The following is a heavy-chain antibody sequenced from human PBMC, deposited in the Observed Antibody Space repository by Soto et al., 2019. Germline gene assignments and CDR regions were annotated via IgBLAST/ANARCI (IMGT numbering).Heavy chain of an antibody. J-gene: IGHJ4*02. CDR1: GFTFSNYA. CDR2: ISGGGGDT. CDR3: VKGSRITLVRRVSDY. Sequence: GGPLRLSRSASGFTFSNYAMTWVRQAPGKGLEWVSAISGGGGDTYYADSVKGRFTISRDNSKNTLYLRMNSLRAEDTAAYYCVKGSRITLVRRVSDYWGQGTLVTVSS. D-gene: IGHD3-10*01. V-gene: IGHV3-23*01.